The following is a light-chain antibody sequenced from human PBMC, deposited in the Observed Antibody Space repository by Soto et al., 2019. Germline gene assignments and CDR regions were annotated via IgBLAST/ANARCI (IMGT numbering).Light chain of an antibody. CDR3: AAWDASLGGFYV. Sequence: QSVLTQPPSVSGAPGQTITISCTGSSSNIGAGYDVHWYQQLPGRAPKLLIYSNNHRPSGVPDRFSASKAGASASLAISGLQSEDEGDYYCAAWDASLGGFYVFGSGTKLTVL. CDR2: SNN. J-gene: IGLJ1*01. CDR1: SSNIGAGYD. V-gene: IGLV1-40*01.